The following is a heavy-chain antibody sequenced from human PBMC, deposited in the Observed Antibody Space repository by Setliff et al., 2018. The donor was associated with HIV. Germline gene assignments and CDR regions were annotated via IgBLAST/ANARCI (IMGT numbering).Heavy chain of an antibody. CDR3: VRHTRDTSLAHYYYYIDV. V-gene: IGHV4-39*01. D-gene: IGHD5-18*01. CDR2: VHNSGGT. Sequence: SETLSLTCTVSGGSISTNSCYWGWIRQSPGKGLEWVGNVHNSGGTNYNPSLKSRVSISVDTSKNQFSLNVNSVTAPDTAVYYCVRHTRDTSLAHYYYYIDVWGKGTTVTVS. CDR1: GGSISTNSCY. J-gene: IGHJ6*03.